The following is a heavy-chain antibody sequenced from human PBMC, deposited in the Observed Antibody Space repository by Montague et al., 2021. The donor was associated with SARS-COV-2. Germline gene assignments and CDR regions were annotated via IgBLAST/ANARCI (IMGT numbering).Heavy chain of an antibody. CDR2: IYHSGST. CDR1: GYSISSGYY. Sequence: SETLSLTCTVSGYSISSGYYWGWIRQPPGKGLEWIGSIYHSGSTYYNPPLKSRVIISVDTSKNQFSLKLSSVTAADTAVYYCARERRYCSGGSCYSGWFDPWGQGTLVTVSS. J-gene: IGHJ5*02. V-gene: IGHV4-38-2*02. D-gene: IGHD2-15*01. CDR3: ARERRYCSGGSCYSGWFDP.